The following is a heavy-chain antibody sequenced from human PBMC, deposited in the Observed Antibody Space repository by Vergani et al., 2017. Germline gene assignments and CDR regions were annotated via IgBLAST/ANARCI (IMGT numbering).Heavy chain of an antibody. CDR2: INPRSGGT. J-gene: IGHJ4*02. V-gene: IGHV1-2*02. CDR1: GYTFTGYY. D-gene: IGHD2-21*02. Sequence: QVQLVQSGAEVKKPGASVKVSCKTSGYTFTGYYMHWVRQAPGQGLEWMGWINPRSGGTNYAQKFQGRVTMTRDTSISTDYMELSGLRSDDTAVYYCAGDGCSGDCFWGSIDYWGQGTLVTVSS. CDR3: AGDGCSGDCFWGSIDY.